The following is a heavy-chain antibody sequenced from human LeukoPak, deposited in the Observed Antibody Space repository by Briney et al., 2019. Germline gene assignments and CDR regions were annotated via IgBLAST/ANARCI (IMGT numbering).Heavy chain of an antibody. J-gene: IGHJ4*02. Sequence: SVKVSCKASGGTFSSYAISWVRQAPGQGLEWMGGIIPIFGTANYAQKFQGRVTITADESTSTAYMELSSLRSEDTAVYYCARDPPFMITFGGVIVNPSHYFDYWGQGTLVTVSS. CDR1: GGTFSSYA. V-gene: IGHV1-69*13. CDR2: IIPIFGTA. D-gene: IGHD3-16*02. CDR3: ARDPPFMITFGGVIVNPSHYFDY.